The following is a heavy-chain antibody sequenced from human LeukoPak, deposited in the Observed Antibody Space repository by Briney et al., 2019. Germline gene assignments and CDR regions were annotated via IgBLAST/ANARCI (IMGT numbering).Heavy chain of an antibody. CDR1: GFTFSSYS. D-gene: IGHD3-22*01. CDR2: ISSSSSYI. J-gene: IGHJ4*02. CDR3: ARVSGYYGNYFDY. Sequence: PGGSLRLSCAASGFTFSSYSMNWVRQAPGKGLEWVSSISSSSSYIYYADSVKGRFTISRDNAKNSLYLQMNSLRAEDTAVYYCARVSGYYGNYFDYWGQGTLVTVSS. V-gene: IGHV3-21*01.